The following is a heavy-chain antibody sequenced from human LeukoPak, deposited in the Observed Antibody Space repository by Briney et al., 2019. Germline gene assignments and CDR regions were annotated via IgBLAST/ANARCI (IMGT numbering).Heavy chain of an antibody. Sequence: SETLSLTCTVSGGSISSYYWSWIRQPPGKGLEWIGYIYYSGSTNYNPSLKSRVTISVDTSKNQFSLKLSFVTAADTAVYYCAREGGHFDYWGQGTLVTVSS. CDR2: IYYSGST. J-gene: IGHJ4*02. CDR1: GGSISSYY. V-gene: IGHV4-59*01. CDR3: AREGGHFDY. D-gene: IGHD3-16*01.